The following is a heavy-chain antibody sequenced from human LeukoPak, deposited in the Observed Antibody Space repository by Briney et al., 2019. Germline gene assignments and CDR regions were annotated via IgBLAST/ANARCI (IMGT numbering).Heavy chain of an antibody. Sequence: ASVKVSCKASGYTFTSYGISWVRQAPGQGLEWMGWISAYNGNTNYAQKLQGRVTMTTDTSTSTAYMELRSLRSDDTAVYYCARVRDSSGWDDAFDIWGQGTMVTVSS. D-gene: IGHD6-19*01. CDR2: ISAYNGNT. V-gene: IGHV1-18*01. J-gene: IGHJ3*02. CDR1: GYTFTSYG. CDR3: ARVRDSSGWDDAFDI.